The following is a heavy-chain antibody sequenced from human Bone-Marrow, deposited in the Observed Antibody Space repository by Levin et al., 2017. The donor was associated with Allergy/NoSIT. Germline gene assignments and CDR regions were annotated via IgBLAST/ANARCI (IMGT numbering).Heavy chain of an antibody. V-gene: IGHV1-2*02. Sequence: GASVKVSCKTSGYSFTAYYIHWVRQAPGQGLEWMGYFNPNSGGTNYAQQFQGRVTMSGDTSSSTAYMEVSTLRFDDTAVYYCARDENFYYGMDVWGQGTTVTVSS. J-gene: IGHJ6*02. CDR1: GYSFTAYY. CDR3: ARDENFYYGMDV. CDR2: FNPNSGGT.